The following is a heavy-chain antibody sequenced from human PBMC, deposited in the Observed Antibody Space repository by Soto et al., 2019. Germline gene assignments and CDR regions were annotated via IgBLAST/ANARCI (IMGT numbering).Heavy chain of an antibody. Sequence: EVQLVESGGGLVQPGGSLRLSCAASGFIFNNYWMTWVRQAPGKGLEWVANIKQDGSEKYYVDSVKGRFTISRDNAKNSLYLQMNSLRADDTAVYYCARDAYYDESSGYFDYCGQGTLVTVSS. J-gene: IGHJ4*02. V-gene: IGHV3-7*01. CDR3: ARDAYYDESSGYFDY. CDR1: GFIFNNYW. CDR2: IKQDGSEK. D-gene: IGHD3-22*01.